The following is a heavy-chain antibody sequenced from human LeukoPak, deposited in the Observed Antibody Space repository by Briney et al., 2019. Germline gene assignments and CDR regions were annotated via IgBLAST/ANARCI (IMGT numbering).Heavy chain of an antibody. D-gene: IGHD5-18*01. V-gene: IGHV1-8*02. CDR2: MNPNSGNT. CDR1: GGTFSSYA. CDR3: ARKGIQLAGMDV. J-gene: IGHJ6*03. Sequence: ASVKVSCKASGGTFSSYAINWVRQATGQGLEWMGWMNPNSGNTGYAQKFQGRVTMTRNTSISTAYMELSSLRPEDTAVYYCARKGIQLAGMDVWGKGTTVTVSS.